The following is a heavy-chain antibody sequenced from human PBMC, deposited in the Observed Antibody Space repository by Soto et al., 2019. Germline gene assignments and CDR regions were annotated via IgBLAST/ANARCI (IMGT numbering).Heavy chain of an antibody. CDR3: ARDAKNYDILTGYFLRLFDY. Sequence: PGGSLRLSCAASGFTFSDYYMSWIRQAPGKGLEWVSYISSSSYTNYADSVKGRFTISRDNAKNSLYLQMNSLRAEDTAVYYCARDAKNYDILTGYFLRLFDYWGQGT. CDR1: GFTFSDYY. V-gene: IGHV3-11*05. CDR2: ISSSSYT. J-gene: IGHJ4*02. D-gene: IGHD3-9*01.